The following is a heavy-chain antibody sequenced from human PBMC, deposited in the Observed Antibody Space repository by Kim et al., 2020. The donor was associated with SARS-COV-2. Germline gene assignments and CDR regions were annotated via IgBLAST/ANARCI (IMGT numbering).Heavy chain of an antibody. J-gene: IGHJ6*02. CDR3: ARDLLRYFDWLLGEYGMDV. Sequence: SETLSLTCAVYGGSFSGYYWSWIRQPPGKGLEWIGEINHSGSTNYNPSLKSRVTISVDTSKNQFSLKLSSVTAADTAVYYCARDLLRYFDWLLGEYGMDVWGQGTTVTVSS. CDR1: GGSFSGYY. D-gene: IGHD3-9*01. CDR2: INHSGST. V-gene: IGHV4-34*01.